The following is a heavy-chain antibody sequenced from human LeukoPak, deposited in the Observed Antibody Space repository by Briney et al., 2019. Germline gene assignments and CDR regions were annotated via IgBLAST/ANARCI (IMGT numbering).Heavy chain of an antibody. D-gene: IGHD3-3*01. CDR1: YGSISSGVYY. CDR3: ARSPFPDFWSGTGAFDI. V-gene: IGHV4-30-4*02. CDR2: TYYGRST. J-gene: IGHJ3*02. Sequence: SDTLSLTSTVSYGSISSGVYYWSLVRQSPWNRLEWIGYTYYGRSTYYNPSLMSRVTISVDTSKNQFSLKLSSVTAADTAVYYCARSPFPDFWSGTGAFDIWGQGTMVTVSS.